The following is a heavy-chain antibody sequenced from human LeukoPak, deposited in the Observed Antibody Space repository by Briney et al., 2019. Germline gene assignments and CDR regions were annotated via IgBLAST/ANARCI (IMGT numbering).Heavy chain of an antibody. CDR3: VRDKVLTAIVTGDFDY. D-gene: IGHD5-18*01. Sequence: GGSLRLSCAASGFTFSSYWMHWVRQAPGKGLVWVSRINSDGSSISYADFVKGRFTISRDNAKNTLYLQMNSLRAEDTAVYYCVRDKVLTAIVTGDFDYWGQGTLVTVSS. V-gene: IGHV3-74*01. CDR2: INSDGSSI. CDR1: GFTFSSYW. J-gene: IGHJ4*02.